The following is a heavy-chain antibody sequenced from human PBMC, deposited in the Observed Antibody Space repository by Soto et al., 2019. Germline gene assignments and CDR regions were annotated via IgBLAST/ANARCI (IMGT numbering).Heavy chain of an antibody. J-gene: IGHJ3*02. CDR2: IYHSGST. CDR1: GGSISSHY. D-gene: IGHD3-16*01. Sequence: SETLSLTCTVSGGSISSHYWSWIRQPPGKGLEWIGYIYHSGSTNYNPSFKSRVTISVDTSKNQFSLRLSSVTAADTAVYYCARFMGDAFDIWGQGTMVTVSS. V-gene: IGHV4-59*11. CDR3: ARFMGDAFDI.